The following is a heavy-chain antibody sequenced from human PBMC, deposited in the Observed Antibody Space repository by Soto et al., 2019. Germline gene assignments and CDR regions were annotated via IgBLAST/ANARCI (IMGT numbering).Heavy chain of an antibody. Sequence: QVQLVQSGAEVKKPGASVKVSCKASGYTFTSYDINWVRQATGQGLEWMRWMNPNSANTGYAQKFQGRLTMTRNTSISRAYMELRSLRLEYRSVYYCARSDCHSLNCFDPWGQGTLVPVSS. V-gene: IGHV1-8*01. CDR1: GYTFTSYD. CDR2: MNPNSANT. J-gene: IGHJ5*02. D-gene: IGHD2-21*01. CDR3: ARSDCHSLNCFDP.